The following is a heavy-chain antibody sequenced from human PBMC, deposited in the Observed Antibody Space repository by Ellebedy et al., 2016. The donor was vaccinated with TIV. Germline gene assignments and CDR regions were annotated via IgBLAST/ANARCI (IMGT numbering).Heavy chain of an antibody. CDR2: INTSGGAT. V-gene: IGHV1-46*01. D-gene: IGHD6-13*01. CDR1: GYTFTRSY. J-gene: IGHJ4*02. Sequence: AASVKVSCKASGYTFTRSYMHWVRQAPGQGLEWLGIINTSGGATSYAQKFQGRVTMTRDTSTSTVYMELSRLRSEDTAVYYCARDQAEGRSSDYWGQGTLVTVSS. CDR3: ARDQAEGRSSDY.